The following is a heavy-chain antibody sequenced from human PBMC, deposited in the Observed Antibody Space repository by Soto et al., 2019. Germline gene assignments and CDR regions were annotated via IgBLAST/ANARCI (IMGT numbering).Heavy chain of an antibody. CDR3: ASEQGDYYGSRSYPFGMDV. Sequence: VQLQESGPGLVKPFQTLSLNCSVSGASVSSGGYYWSWVRQHPGKGLEWIGNIFHSGTTYYNPSRKSRVTLSVDTSTNQFSLIVNSVTAADTAVYYCASEQGDYYGSRSYPFGMDVWGPGTSVTVSS. CDR2: IFHSGTT. D-gene: IGHD3-10*01. V-gene: IGHV4-31*03. CDR1: GASVSSGGYY. J-gene: IGHJ6*02.